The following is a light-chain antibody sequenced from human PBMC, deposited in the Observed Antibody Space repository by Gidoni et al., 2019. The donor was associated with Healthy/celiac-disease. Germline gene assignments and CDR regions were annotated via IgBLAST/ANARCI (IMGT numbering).Light chain of an antibody. CDR1: ALPKKY. V-gene: IGLV3-10*01. Sequence: SYELPQPPSVSVSSGQTARITCSGDALPKKYAYWYQQKSGQAPVLVIYEDSKRPSGVPERFSGSSSGTMATLTISGAQVEDEADYYCYSTDSSGNHWVFGGGTKLTVL. J-gene: IGLJ3*02. CDR3: YSTDSSGNHWV. CDR2: EDS.